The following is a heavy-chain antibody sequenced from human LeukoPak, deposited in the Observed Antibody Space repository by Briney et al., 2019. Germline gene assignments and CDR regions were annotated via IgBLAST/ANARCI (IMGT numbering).Heavy chain of an antibody. V-gene: IGHV3-30*02. CDR2: IRYDASNR. CDR1: GFIFSDHG. CDR3: AKDHIHNDFWSGYSGY. Sequence: PGGSLRLSCAVSGFIFSDHGMHWVRQAPGKGLEWVAFIRYDASNRYYAESVRGRFTISRDNSKNTLYLQMNSLRAEDTAVYFCAKDHIHNDFWSGYSGYWGQGTLVTVSS. J-gene: IGHJ4*02. D-gene: IGHD3-3*01.